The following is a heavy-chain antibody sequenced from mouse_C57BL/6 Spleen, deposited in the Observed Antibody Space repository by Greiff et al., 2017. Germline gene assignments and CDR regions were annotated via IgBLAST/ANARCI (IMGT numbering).Heavy chain of an antibody. Sequence: VQLQQSVAELVRPGASVKLSCTASGFNIKNSYMHWVQQRPEQGLEWIGWIYPANGTTNYAPKFQGQATITADTSSNTAYLQLSSLTSEDTAIYDCDSSYDYDVWFADWGQGTLVTVSA. J-gene: IGHJ3*01. V-gene: IGHV14-3*01. CDR3: DSSYDYDVWFAD. D-gene: IGHD2-4*01. CDR2: IYPANGTT. CDR1: GFNIKNSY.